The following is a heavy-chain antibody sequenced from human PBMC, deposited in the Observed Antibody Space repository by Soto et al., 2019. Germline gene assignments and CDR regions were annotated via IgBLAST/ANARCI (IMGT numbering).Heavy chain of an antibody. CDR3: ASLCDYGDYSRIL. V-gene: IGHV3-7*05. Sequence: GGSLRLSCAASGFTFSSYWMSWVRQAPGKGLEWVANIKQDGSEKYYVDSVKGRFTISRDNAKNSLYLQMNSLRAEDTAVYYCASLCDYGDYSRILWGQGTLVTVSS. D-gene: IGHD4-17*01. J-gene: IGHJ4*02. CDR1: GFTFSSYW. CDR2: IKQDGSEK.